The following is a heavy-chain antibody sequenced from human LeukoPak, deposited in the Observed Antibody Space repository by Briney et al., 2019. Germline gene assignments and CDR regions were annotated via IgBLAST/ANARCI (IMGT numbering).Heavy chain of an antibody. D-gene: IGHD2-15*01. CDR2: ISSSGSTI. CDR1: GFTFSSYE. J-gene: IGHJ6*02. V-gene: IGHV3-48*03. CDR3: ARDIHCSGGSCYYYYYGMDV. Sequence: GGSLRLSCAASGFTFSSYEMNWVRQAPGKGLEWVSYISSSGSTIYYADSVKGRFTISRDNAKNSLYLQMNSLRAEDTAVYYCARDIHCSGGSCYYYYYGMDVWGQGTTVTVSS.